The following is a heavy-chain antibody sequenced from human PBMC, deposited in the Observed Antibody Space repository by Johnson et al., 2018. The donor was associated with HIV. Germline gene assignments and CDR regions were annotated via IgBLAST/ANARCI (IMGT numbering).Heavy chain of an antibody. Sequence: VQLVESGGGLVQPGGSLRLSCGASGLSVSNNYMNWVRQAPGKGLEWVSVIYSGGSTYYADSVKGRFTISRDNSKNTLYLQMNSLRAEDTAVYYCARDRPYYYGSGDAFDIWGQVTMVTVSS. CDR2: IYSGGST. J-gene: IGHJ3*02. CDR1: GLSVSNNY. V-gene: IGHV3-66*01. D-gene: IGHD3-10*01. CDR3: ARDRPYYYGSGDAFDI.